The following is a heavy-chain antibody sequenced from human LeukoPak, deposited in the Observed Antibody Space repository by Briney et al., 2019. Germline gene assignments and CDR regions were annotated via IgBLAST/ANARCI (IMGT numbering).Heavy chain of an antibody. D-gene: IGHD5-12*01. Sequence: NPSETLSLTCTVSGGSISSGSYYWSWIRQPAGKGLEWIGRIYTSGSTNYNPSLKSRVTISVDTSKNQFSLKLSSVTAADTAVYYCARSSWATIYRSEAFDIWGQGTMVTVSS. J-gene: IGHJ3*02. CDR2: IYTSGST. CDR1: GGSISSGSYY. CDR3: ARSSWATIYRSEAFDI. V-gene: IGHV4-61*02.